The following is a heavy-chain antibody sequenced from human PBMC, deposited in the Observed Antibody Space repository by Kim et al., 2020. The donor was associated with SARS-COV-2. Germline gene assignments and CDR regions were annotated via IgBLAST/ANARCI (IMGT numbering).Heavy chain of an antibody. J-gene: IGHJ5*02. CDR3: ARLGGDGVNTGVAEPWFDA. D-gene: IGHD2-15*01. Sequence: GESLKISCKGSGYRFTNFWIGWLRQTSGKDLEWMGIIYPGDYDTMYSPSFQGQVTMSVDKSVSTAYLHWSSLTDSDTAIYFCARLGGDGVNTGVAEPWFDAWGQGTQVTVSS. CDR2: IYPGDYDT. CDR1: GYRFTNFW. V-gene: IGHV5-51*01.